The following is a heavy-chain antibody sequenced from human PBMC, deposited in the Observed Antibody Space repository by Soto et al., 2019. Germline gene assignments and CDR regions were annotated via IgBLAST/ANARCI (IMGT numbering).Heavy chain of an antibody. D-gene: IGHD3-22*01. CDR3: AKDTYYHDSSGYYVFDD. CDR2: ISYDGSNK. CDR1: DFTFSSYG. Sequence: LRLSCAASDFTFSSYGIHWVRQAPGKGLEWVAVISYDGSNKQYGDSVKGRLTMSRDNSKNTVHLQMSSLRVEDTAVYYCAKDTYYHDSSGYYVFDDSGQGTLVTVSS. V-gene: IGHV3-30*18. J-gene: IGHJ4*01.